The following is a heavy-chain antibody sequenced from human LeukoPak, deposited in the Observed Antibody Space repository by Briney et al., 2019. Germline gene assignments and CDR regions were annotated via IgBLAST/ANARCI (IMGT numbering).Heavy chain of an antibody. Sequence: PGGSLRLSCTASGFTFSTYAMSWVRQAPGKGLEWVSSISSSSSYIYYADSVKGRFTISRDNAKNSLYLQMNSLRAEDTAVYYCARDAVAGTRDWFDPWGQGTLVTVSS. CDR3: ARDAVAGTRDWFDP. CDR2: ISSSSSYI. V-gene: IGHV3-21*01. CDR1: GFTFSTYA. J-gene: IGHJ5*02. D-gene: IGHD6-19*01.